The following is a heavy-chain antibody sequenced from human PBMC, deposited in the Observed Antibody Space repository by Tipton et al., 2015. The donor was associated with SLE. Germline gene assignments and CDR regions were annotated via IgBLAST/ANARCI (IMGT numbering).Heavy chain of an antibody. J-gene: IGHJ1*01. V-gene: IGHV4-39*01. Sequence: TLSLTCTVSGGSISSSSYYWGWIRQPPGKGLEWIGSIYYSGSTYYNPSLKSRVTISVDTSKNQFSLKLSSVTAADTAVYYCATPSVYGDSFQHWGQGTLVTVSS. CDR2: IYYSGST. CDR3: ATPSVYGDSFQH. D-gene: IGHD4-17*01. CDR1: GGSISSSSYY.